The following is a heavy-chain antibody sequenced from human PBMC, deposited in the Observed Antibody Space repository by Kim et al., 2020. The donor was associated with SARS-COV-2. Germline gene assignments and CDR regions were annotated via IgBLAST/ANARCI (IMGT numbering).Heavy chain of an antibody. J-gene: IGHJ5*02. D-gene: IGHD3-22*01. CDR2: ISNDETNK. CDR3: AREKESSGYAGCFDP. CDR1: GFSFSTSH. Sequence: GESLKISCVASGFSFSTSHMHWFRQAPGKGLEWVALISNDETNKVYADSMKGRFTISRDNAKKTLHLRINSLTDEDTAVYYCAREKESSGYAGCFDPWGQGTLVSVYS. V-gene: IGHV3-30-3*01.